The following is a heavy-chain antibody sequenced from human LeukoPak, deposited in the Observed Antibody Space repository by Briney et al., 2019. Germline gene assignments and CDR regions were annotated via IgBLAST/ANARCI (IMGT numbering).Heavy chain of an antibody. CDR2: INHSGST. J-gene: IGHJ4*02. D-gene: IGHD6-13*01. CDR3: ARGFNSSSWYLFDY. Sequence: SETLSLTCAVYGGSFSGYYWSWIRQPPGKGLEWIGEINHSGSTNYNPSLKSRVTISVDTPKNQFSLKLSSVTAADTAVYYCARGFNSSSWYLFDYWGQGTLVTVSS. CDR1: GGSFSGYY. V-gene: IGHV4-34*01.